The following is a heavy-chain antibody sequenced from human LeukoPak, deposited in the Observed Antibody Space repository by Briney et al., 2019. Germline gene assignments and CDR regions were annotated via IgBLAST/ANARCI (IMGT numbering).Heavy chain of an antibody. Sequence: ASVKVSCKASGYTFTGYYMHWVRQAPGQGLEWMGWINPNNGDTNYAQKFQGRVTMTRDTSSSTAYMDLSRLRSDDTAVYYCAKDQSSDWYGYYYYYMDVWGKGTTVTISS. CDR2: INPNNGDT. V-gene: IGHV1-2*02. D-gene: IGHD6-19*01. CDR3: AKDQSSDWYGYYYYYMDV. CDR1: GYTFTGYY. J-gene: IGHJ6*03.